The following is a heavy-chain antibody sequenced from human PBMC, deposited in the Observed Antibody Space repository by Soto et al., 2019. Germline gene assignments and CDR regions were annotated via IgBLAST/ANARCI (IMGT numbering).Heavy chain of an antibody. CDR1: GDSINNSY. CDR2: IYYTGTT. CDR3: ANHRRTEEDGFTIDH. V-gene: IGHV4-59*01. Sequence: SETLSLTCAVSGDSINNSYWSWIRQPPGKRLEWIGNIYYTGTTTYNPSLESRVTMSVDTSKNQFSLKLNSVDAADTAVYYCANHRRTEEDGFTIDHWGRGTLVTVSS. J-gene: IGHJ4*02. D-gene: IGHD1-1*01.